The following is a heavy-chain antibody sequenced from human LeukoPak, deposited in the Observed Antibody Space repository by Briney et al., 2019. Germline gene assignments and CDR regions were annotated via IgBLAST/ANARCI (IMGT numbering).Heavy chain of an antibody. V-gene: IGHV4-34*01. D-gene: IGHD3-3*01. Sequence: SETLSLTCTVSGGSVSSYYWSWIRQPPGKGLEWIGEINHSGSTNYNPSLKSRVTISVDTSKNQFSLKLSSVTAADTAVYYCARRQTYYDFWSGYYKTEYFDYWGQGTLVTVSS. CDR2: INHSGST. J-gene: IGHJ4*02. CDR3: ARRQTYYDFWSGYYKTEYFDY. CDR1: GGSVSSYY.